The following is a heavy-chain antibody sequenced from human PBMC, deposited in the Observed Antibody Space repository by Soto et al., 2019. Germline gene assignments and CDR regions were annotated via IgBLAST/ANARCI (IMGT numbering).Heavy chain of an antibody. D-gene: IGHD3-22*01. V-gene: IGHV3-23*01. CDR2: ISGSGGRT. CDR3: AALIVVVMYPDY. Sequence: GGSLRLSCAASGFTFSSYAMSWVRQAPGKGLEWVSAISGSGGRTYYADSVKGRFTISRDNSKNTLYLQMNSLRAEDTAVYYCAALIVVVMYPDYWGQGILVTVSS. J-gene: IGHJ4*02. CDR1: GFTFSSYA.